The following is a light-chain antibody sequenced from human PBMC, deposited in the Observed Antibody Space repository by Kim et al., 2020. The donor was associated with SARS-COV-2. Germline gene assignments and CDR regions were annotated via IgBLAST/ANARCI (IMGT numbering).Light chain of an antibody. CDR1: SSDVGRFNY. CDR2: EVT. J-gene: IGLJ1*01. Sequence: QSALTQPASVSGSPGQSITISCSGTSSDVGRFNYVSRYQQYPGTAPKLMISEVTKRPSGVSNRFSGSKSDNTASLTISGLQAEDEADYYCSSFTSSSTVIFGSGNKVTVL. CDR3: SSFTSSSTVI. V-gene: IGLV2-14*03.